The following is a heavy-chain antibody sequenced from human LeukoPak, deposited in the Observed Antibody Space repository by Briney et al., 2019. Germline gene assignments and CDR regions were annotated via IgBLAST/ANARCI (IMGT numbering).Heavy chain of an antibody. J-gene: IGHJ2*01. CDR3: ARDGRRIQDYWYFDL. Sequence: GGSLRLSCAASGVTFSDYYMSWIRQAPGKGLEWVSYISSSSGYTNYADSVKGRFTISRDNAKNSLYLQMNSLRAEDTAVYFCARDGRRIQDYWYFDLWGRGTLVTVSS. CDR1: GVTFSDYY. V-gene: IGHV3-11*06. D-gene: IGHD5-18*01. CDR2: ISSSSGYT.